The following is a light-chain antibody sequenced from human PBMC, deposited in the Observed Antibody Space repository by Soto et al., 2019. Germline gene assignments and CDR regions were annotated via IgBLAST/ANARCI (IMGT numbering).Light chain of an antibody. CDR3: SSYSSSSALV. Sequence: QSVLTQPASVSGSPGQSITISCTETSGDVGAYKFVSWFQQHPGKAPKLIIYEVGNRPSGVSNRFSGYKSGNTASLTISGLQAEDESGYYCSSYSSSSALVFGTGTKVTVL. CDR1: SGDVGAYKF. J-gene: IGLJ1*01. CDR2: EVG. V-gene: IGLV2-14*01.